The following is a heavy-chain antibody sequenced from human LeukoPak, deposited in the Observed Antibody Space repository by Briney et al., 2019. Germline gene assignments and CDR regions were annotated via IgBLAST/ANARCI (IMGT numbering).Heavy chain of an antibody. Sequence: GGSLRLSCAGSGFSFTNYAMHWVRQAPGEGLEWVAVISYDESKIYYADSVKGRFTISRDLSTNTLYLQMNSLTTEDTAMYFCARRPVAAEYFQHWGQGTLVTVSS. D-gene: IGHD6-25*01. CDR2: ISYDESKI. CDR1: GFSFTNYA. J-gene: IGHJ1*01. V-gene: IGHV3-30*03. CDR3: ARRPVAAEYFQH.